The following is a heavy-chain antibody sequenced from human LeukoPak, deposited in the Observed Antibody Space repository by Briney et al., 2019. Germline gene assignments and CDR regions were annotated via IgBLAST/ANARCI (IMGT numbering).Heavy chain of an antibody. CDR2: IYYSGST. CDR1: GGSMSRYY. D-gene: IGHD2-15*01. V-gene: IGHV4-59*08. CDR3: ARRSPSRGYFDY. Sequence: SETLSLTCTVSGGSMSRYYWSWIRQPPGKGLEWIGYIYYSGSTNYNPSLKSRVTISVDTSKNQFSLKLSSVTAADTAVYYCARRSPSRGYFDYWGQGTLVTVSS. J-gene: IGHJ4*02.